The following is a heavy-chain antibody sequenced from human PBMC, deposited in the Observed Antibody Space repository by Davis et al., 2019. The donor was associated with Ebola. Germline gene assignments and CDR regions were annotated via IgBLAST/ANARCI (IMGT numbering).Heavy chain of an antibody. CDR2: IYPYDSDT. CDR1: GYSFSTYW. Sequence: GESLKISCKGSGYSFSTYWIGWVRQMPGKGLEWMGIIYPYDSDTRYSPSFQGQVTISADKSISTAYLQWNHLKASDTAMYYCARGLGYSGTYWVDPWGQGTLVTVSP. CDR3: ARGLGYSGTYWVDP. V-gene: IGHV5-51*01. D-gene: IGHD1-26*01. J-gene: IGHJ5*02.